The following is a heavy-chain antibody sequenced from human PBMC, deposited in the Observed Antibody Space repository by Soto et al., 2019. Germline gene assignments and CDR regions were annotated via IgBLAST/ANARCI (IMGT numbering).Heavy chain of an antibody. D-gene: IGHD3-16*02. Sequence: PSETLSLTCAVYGGSFSGYYWSWIRQPPGKGLEWIGEINHSGSTNYNPSLKSRVTISVDTSKNLFSLKLSSVTAADTAVYYCARGKLSDYVWGSYRYHFDYWGQVTVVTVSS. CDR3: ARGKLSDYVWGSYRYHFDY. J-gene: IGHJ4*02. CDR2: INHSGST. CDR1: GGSFSGYY. V-gene: IGHV4-34*01.